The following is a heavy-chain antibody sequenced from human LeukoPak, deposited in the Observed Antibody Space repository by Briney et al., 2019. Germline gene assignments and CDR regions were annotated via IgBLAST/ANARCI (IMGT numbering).Heavy chain of an antibody. Sequence: KPSETLSLTCAVYGGSFSGYYWSWIRQPPGKGLEWIGEINHSGSTNYNPSLKGRVTISVDTSKNQFSLKLSSVTAADTAVYYCARGTTRSPPRVWGQGTLVTVSS. CDR2: INHSGST. CDR3: ARGTTRSPPRV. D-gene: IGHD4-17*01. V-gene: IGHV4-34*01. J-gene: IGHJ4*02. CDR1: GGSFSGYY.